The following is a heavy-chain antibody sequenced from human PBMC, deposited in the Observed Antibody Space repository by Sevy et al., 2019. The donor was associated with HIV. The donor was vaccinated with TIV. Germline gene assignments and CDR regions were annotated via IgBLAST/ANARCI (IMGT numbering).Heavy chain of an antibody. Sequence: SETLSLTCIVSGGSISSGGYFWNWIRQHPGNGMEWIGFTSSSGSTSYNPSLKSRVTISVDTSKNQFSLRLSSVTAADTAVIYCARATNLNAFDTWGQGTMVTVSS. CDR1: GGSISSGGYF. V-gene: IGHV4-31*03. D-gene: IGHD1-26*01. J-gene: IGHJ3*02. CDR3: ARATNLNAFDT. CDR2: TSSSGST.